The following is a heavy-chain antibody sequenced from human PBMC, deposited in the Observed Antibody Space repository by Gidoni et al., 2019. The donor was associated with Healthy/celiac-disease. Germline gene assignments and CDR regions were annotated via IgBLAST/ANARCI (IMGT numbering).Heavy chain of an antibody. CDR2: ISWNSGSI. CDR1: GFTFADYT. Sequence: EVQLVESGGGLVQPGRSLRLSCAAPGFTFADYTMHWVRQAPGKGLEWVSGISWNSGSIGYADSVKGLFTISRDNAKNSLYLKMNSLRAEDTALYYCAKDMGGNWGWGGDYWGQGTLVTVSS. D-gene: IGHD7-27*01. V-gene: IGHV3-9*01. J-gene: IGHJ4*02. CDR3: AKDMGGNWGWGGDY.